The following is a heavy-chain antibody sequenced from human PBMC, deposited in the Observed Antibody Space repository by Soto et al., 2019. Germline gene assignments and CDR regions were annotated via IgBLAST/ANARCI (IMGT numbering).Heavy chain of an antibody. Sequence: ASVKVSCKASGYTFTGHYIHWVRQAPEQGPEWMGEIGPESGATRYAQKFQGRVTMTRDMSITTVYMELNNLSPDDTAVYYCGRARSGQTVVFYWGQGTPVTVSS. D-gene: IGHD2-15*01. J-gene: IGHJ4*02. CDR3: GRARSGQTVVFY. CDR2: IGPESGAT. CDR1: GYTFTGHY. V-gene: IGHV1-2*02.